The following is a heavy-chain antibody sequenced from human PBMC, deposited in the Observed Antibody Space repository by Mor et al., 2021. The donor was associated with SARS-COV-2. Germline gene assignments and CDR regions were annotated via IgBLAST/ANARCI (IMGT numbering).Heavy chain of an antibody. D-gene: IGHD5-12*01. CDR3: AIRRGGYDCFDY. J-gene: IGHJ4*02. V-gene: IGHV4-4*02. CDR2: YHTGTT. Sequence: YHTGTTNYNPSLKSRVTISVDKSKNHFSLKLSSVTAADTALYYCAIRRGGYDCFDYWGQGTLVTVSS.